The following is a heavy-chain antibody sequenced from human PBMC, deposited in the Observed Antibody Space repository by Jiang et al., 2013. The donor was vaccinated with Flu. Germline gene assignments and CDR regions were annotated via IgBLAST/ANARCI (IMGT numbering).Heavy chain of an antibody. CDR2: IYWSGDQ. V-gene: IGHV2-5*01. Sequence: KPTQTLTLTCAFSGFSLTTPGVGVGWIRQPPGKALEWLALIYWSGDQRYSPSLKSRLTITKGTSKNQVVLTLTNADPVDTATYYCAHELRWRNFDYWGQGTLITVSS. J-gene: IGHJ4*02. D-gene: IGHD4-23*01. CDR3: AHELRWRNFDY. CDR1: GFSLTTPGVG.